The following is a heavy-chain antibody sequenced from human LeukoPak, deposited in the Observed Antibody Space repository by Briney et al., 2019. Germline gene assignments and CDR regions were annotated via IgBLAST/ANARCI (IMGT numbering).Heavy chain of an antibody. V-gene: IGHV3-53*01. J-gene: IGHJ3*02. Sequence: GESLKISCAASGFTVSSNYMSWVRQAPGKGLEWVSVIYSGGSTYYADSVKGRFTISRVNSKNTLYLQMNSLRAEDTAVYYCARDADYGPDAFDIWGQGTMVTVSS. CDR1: GFTVSSNY. CDR2: IYSGGST. CDR3: ARDADYGPDAFDI. D-gene: IGHD4/OR15-4a*01.